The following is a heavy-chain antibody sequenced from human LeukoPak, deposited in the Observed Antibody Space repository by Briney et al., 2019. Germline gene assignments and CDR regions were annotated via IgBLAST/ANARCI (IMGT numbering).Heavy chain of an antibody. CDR2: MSPGDSDT. V-gene: IGHV5-51*01. CDR3: ARGGRLTKVVTGNWYFDL. Sequence: GEALKIHRNGPGYRLTSYWIGWVRQMAGKGLEWMGIMSPGDSDTRYSPSFQGQVTISAEKSISTAYLKWSSLKASDTAMYYCARGGRLTKVVTGNWYFDLWGRGTLVTVSS. J-gene: IGHJ2*01. CDR1: GYRLTSYW. D-gene: IGHD4-23*01.